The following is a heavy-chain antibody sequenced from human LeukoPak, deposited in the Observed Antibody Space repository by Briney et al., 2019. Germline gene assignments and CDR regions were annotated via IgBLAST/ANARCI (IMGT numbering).Heavy chain of an antibody. CDR1: GGSISSYY. J-gene: IGHJ5*02. CDR2: IYNSGST. V-gene: IGHV4-59*12. D-gene: IGHD4/OR15-4a*01. Sequence: SETLSLTCTVSGGSISSYYWSWIRQPPGKGLEWIGYIYNSGSTNYNPSLRSRVTMSLDTSKNQISLKLTSVTAADTAMYSWARSTMVNTATGWFDPWGQGTLVTVSS. CDR3: ARSTMVNTATGWFDP.